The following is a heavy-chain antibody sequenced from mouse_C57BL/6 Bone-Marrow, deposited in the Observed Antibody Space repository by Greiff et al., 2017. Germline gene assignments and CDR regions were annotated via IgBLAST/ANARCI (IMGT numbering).Heavy chain of an antibody. Sequence: EVMLVESGGDLVKPGGSLKLSCAASGFTFSSYGMSWVRQTPDKRLEWVATISSGGSYTYYPDSVKGRFTISRDNAKHTLYLQMSSLKSEDTAMYYCARREGWFAYWGQGTLVTVSA. V-gene: IGHV5-6*02. CDR1: GFTFSSYG. J-gene: IGHJ3*01. CDR3: ARREGWFAY. CDR2: ISSGGSYT.